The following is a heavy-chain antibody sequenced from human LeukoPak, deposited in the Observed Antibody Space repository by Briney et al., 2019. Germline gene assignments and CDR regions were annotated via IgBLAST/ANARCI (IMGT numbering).Heavy chain of an antibody. CDR2: IRSKPNNYAT. Sequence: GGSLRLSCAASGFTFSGSAMHWVRQASGQGLEWVGRIRSKPNNYATAYAASVKGRFTISRDDSKNTAYLQMNSLKTEDTAVYYCTRPQDQNWFDPWGQGTLVIVSS. J-gene: IGHJ5*02. V-gene: IGHV3-73*01. CDR3: TRPQDQNWFDP. CDR1: GFTFSGSA.